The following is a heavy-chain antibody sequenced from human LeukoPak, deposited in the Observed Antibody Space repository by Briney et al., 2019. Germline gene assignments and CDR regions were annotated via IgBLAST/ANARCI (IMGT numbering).Heavy chain of an antibody. CDR1: GYTFTGYY. Sequence: GASVKVSCKASGYTFTGYYTHWVRQAPGQGLEWMGWINPNSGGTNYAQKFQGRVTMTRDTSISTAYMELSRLRSDDTAVYYCARDSLMVRGPFDPWGQGTLVTVSS. V-gene: IGHV1-2*02. J-gene: IGHJ5*02. CDR2: INPNSGGT. CDR3: ARDSLMVRGPFDP. D-gene: IGHD3-10*01.